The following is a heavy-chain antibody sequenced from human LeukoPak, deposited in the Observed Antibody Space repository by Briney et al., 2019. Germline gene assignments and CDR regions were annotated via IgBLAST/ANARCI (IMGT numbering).Heavy chain of an antibody. V-gene: IGHV1-18*01. Sequence: WASVKVSCKASGYTFTSYGISWVRQAPGQGLEWMGWISAYNGNTNYAQKLQGRVTMTTDTSTSTAYMELRSLRSDDTAVYYCARSSPYYDILTGSFVPGDYWGQGTLVTVSS. J-gene: IGHJ4*02. CDR1: GYTFTSYG. D-gene: IGHD3-9*01. CDR2: ISAYNGNT. CDR3: ARSSPYYDILTGSFVPGDY.